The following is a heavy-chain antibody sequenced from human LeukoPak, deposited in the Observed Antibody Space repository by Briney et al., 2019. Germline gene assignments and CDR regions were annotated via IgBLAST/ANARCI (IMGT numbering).Heavy chain of an antibody. V-gene: IGHV3-21*01. J-gene: IGHJ3*02. D-gene: IGHD3-22*01. CDR1: GFTVSSNY. CDR3: ARDRRRPYYDTVDYRVGSFDI. Sequence: GGSLRLSCAASGFTVSSNYMSWVRQAPGKGLEWVSSLSSSSSFTFYADSVKGRFTISRDNANNSLYLQMNSLRAEDTAVYYCARDRRRPYYDTVDYRVGSFDIWGQGTLVTVSS. CDR2: LSSSSSFT.